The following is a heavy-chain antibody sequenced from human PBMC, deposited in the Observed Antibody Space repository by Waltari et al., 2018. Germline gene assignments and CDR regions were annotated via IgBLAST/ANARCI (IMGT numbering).Heavy chain of an antibody. V-gene: IGHV1-69*05. CDR2: IIPIFGTA. D-gene: IGHD2-21*01. J-gene: IGHJ4*02. CDR1: GGTFSSYA. CDR3: ARRAADCGGDCYKYYFDY. Sequence: QVQLVQSGAEVKKPGSSVKVSCKASGGTFSSYAISWVRQAPGQGLEWMGGIIPIFGTANYAQKFQGRVTITTDESTSTAYMELNSLRAEDTAVYYCARRAADCGGDCYKYYFDYWGQGTLVTVSS.